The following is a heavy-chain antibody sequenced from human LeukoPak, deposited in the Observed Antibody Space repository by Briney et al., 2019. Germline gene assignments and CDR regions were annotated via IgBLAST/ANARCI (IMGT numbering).Heavy chain of an antibody. CDR2: IIPILGIA. V-gene: IGHV1-69*04. Sequence: ASVKVSCKASGGTFISYAISWVRQAPGQGLEWMGRIIPILGIANYAQKFQGRVTITADKSTSTAYMELSSLRSEDTAVYYCARSGIAVADDAFDIWGQGTMVTVSS. CDR1: GGTFISYA. CDR3: ARSGIAVADDAFDI. D-gene: IGHD6-19*01. J-gene: IGHJ3*02.